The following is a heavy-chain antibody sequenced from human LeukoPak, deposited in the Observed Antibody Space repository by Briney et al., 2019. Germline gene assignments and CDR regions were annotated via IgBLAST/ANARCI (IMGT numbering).Heavy chain of an antibody. CDR3: ARTYDSRAYFPYYFNY. CDR1: GASISSGGYC. CDR2: FCYSGTT. J-gene: IGHJ4*02. Sequence: SQTLSLTCTLSGASISSGGYCWSPIRQHPGKGLEWIGYFCYSGTTYYTPSLKSRVPISVDTSKNQFSLKLSSVTAADTAVYYCARTYDSRAYFPYYFNYWGQGTLVTVSS. V-gene: IGHV4-31*03. D-gene: IGHD3-22*01.